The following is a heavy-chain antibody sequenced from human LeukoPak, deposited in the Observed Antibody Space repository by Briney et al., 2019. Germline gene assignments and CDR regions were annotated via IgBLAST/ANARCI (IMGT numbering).Heavy chain of an antibody. J-gene: IGHJ4*02. CDR2: TYYRSKWYN. V-gene: IGHV6-1*01. CDR3: ARGTSPIRFGQFNIDY. CDR1: GDSVSSNSAA. D-gene: IGHD3-10*01. Sequence: PSQTLSLTCAISGDSVSSNSAAWNWIRQSPSRGLEWLGRTYYRSKWYNDYAVSVKSRISINSDTSKNQFSLQLYSVTPEDTAVYFCARGTSPIRFGQFNIDYWGQGTLVTVSS.